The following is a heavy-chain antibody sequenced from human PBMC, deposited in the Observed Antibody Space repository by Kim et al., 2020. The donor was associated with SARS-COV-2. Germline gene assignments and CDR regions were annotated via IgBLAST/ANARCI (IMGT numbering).Heavy chain of an antibody. CDR2: INPSGGST. V-gene: IGHV1-46*01. Sequence: ASVKVSCKASGYTFTSYYMHWVRQAPGQGLEWMGIINPSGGSTSYAQKFQGRVTMTRDTSTSTVYMELSSLRSEDTAVYYCARDVPNRGGNSSGWLGAFDYWGQGTLVTVSS. CDR1: GYTFTSYY. D-gene: IGHD6-19*01. CDR3: ARDVPNRGGNSSGWLGAFDY. J-gene: IGHJ4*02.